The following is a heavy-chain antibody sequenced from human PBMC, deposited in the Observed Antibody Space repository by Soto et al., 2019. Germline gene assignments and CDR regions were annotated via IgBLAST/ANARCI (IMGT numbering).Heavy chain of an antibody. CDR3: ARDFRGSSSGPYYYYGMDV. V-gene: IGHV1-2*04. Sequence: SVKVSCKASGYTFTGYYMHWVRQAPGQGLEWMGWINPNSGGTNYAQKFQGWVTMTRDTSISTAYMELSRLRSDDTAVYYCARDFRGSSSGPYYYYGMDVWGQGTTVTVSS. J-gene: IGHJ6*02. D-gene: IGHD6-6*01. CDR2: INPNSGGT. CDR1: GYTFTGYY.